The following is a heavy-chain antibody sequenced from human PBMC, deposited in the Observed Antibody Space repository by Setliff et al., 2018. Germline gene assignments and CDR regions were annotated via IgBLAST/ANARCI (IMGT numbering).Heavy chain of an antibody. CDR2: INPSGGTT. Sequence: GASVKVSCKASGYTFSSHYIHWVRQAPGQGLEWMGIINPSGGTTSYAPKFQGRFSISRDNAKNSLYLQMNSLRAEDTAVYYCARDPHFDSWGQGTLVTVSS. CDR3: ARDPHFDS. V-gene: IGHV1-46*01. CDR1: GYTFSSHY. J-gene: IGHJ4*02.